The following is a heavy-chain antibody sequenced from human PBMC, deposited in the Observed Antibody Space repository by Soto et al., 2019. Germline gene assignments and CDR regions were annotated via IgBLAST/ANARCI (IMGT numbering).Heavy chain of an antibody. V-gene: IGHV1-69*01. D-gene: IGHD2-21*01. CDR3: ARKWGCGGDCFDS. J-gene: IGHJ4*02. CDR2: IIPIFGTT. Sequence: QVQLVQSGAEVKKPGSSVKVSCKASGGTFSSYAISWVRQAPGQGLEWMGGIIPIFGTTDYAQKFQGRVTITADESTSTAYMELSSLRSQDTAVYYCARKWGCGGDCFDSWGQGTLVTVSS. CDR1: GGTFSSYA.